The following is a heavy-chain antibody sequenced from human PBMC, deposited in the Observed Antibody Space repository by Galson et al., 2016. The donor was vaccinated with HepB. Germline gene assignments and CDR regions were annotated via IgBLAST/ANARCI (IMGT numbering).Heavy chain of an antibody. Sequence: SLRLSCAASGFNFRKSGMHWVRQAPGKGLEWLAMIWYSAFNIYYAESVKGRFTISRDDSRNTLYLQMNTLRAEDTAVYYCAKDPDGDYNWYFDVWGRGTLVTVSS. CDR2: IWYSAFNI. CDR3: AKDPDGDYNWYFDV. CDR1: GFNFRKSG. V-gene: IGHV3-33*06. J-gene: IGHJ2*01. D-gene: IGHD4-17*01.